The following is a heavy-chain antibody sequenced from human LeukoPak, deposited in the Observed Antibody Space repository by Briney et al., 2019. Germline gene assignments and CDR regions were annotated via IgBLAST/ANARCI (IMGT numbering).Heavy chain of an antibody. J-gene: IGHJ4*02. CDR1: GFTFSSYG. D-gene: IGHD4-17*01. V-gene: IGHV3-30*03. Sequence: GRSLRLSCVASGFTFSSYGMHWVRQAPGKGLEWVAVISYDGSNKYYADSVKGRFTISRDNSKNTLYLQMNSLRAEDTAVYYCARESTDYYFDYWGQGTLVTVSS. CDR2: ISYDGSNK. CDR3: ARESTDYYFDY.